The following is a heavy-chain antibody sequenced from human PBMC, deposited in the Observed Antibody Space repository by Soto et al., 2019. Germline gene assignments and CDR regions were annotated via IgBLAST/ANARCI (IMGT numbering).Heavy chain of an antibody. CDR3: TRGPGSYFDY. CDR1: GFTFSTYW. Sequence: VQLVESGGGLVQPGGSLRLSCVASGFTFSTYWMHWVRQAPGKGLVWVSRISSDGSSTRYADSVKGRFTISRDNAKNTLYLQMNSLRVEDTAVYFCTRGPGSYFDYWGQGTLVSVSS. CDR2: ISSDGSST. D-gene: IGHD3-10*01. J-gene: IGHJ4*02. V-gene: IGHV3-74*01.